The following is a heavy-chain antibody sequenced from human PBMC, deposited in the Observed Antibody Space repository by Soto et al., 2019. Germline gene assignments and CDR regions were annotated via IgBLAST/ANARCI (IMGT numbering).Heavy chain of an antibody. Sequence: PSETLSLTCTVSGGSIISSSYYWGWIRQPPGKGLEWIGSIYYSGSTYYNPSLKSRVTISVDTSKNQFSLKLSSVTAADTAVYYCARLRATVTMAKYYYMDVWGKGTTVTVSS. CDR3: ARLRATVTMAKYYYMDV. J-gene: IGHJ6*03. CDR1: GGSIISSSYY. V-gene: IGHV4-39*01. CDR2: IYYSGST. D-gene: IGHD4-4*01.